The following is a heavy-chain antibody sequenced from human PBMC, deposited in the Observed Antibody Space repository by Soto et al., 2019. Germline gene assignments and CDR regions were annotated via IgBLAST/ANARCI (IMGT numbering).Heavy chain of an antibody. CDR3: VRDGTKTLRDWFDYGMDV. CDR1: GASISGFY. Sequence: SETLSLTCTVSGASISGFYWSWIRKSAGKGLEWIGRIYATGTTDYNPSLKSRVMMSVDTSKKQFSLKLRSVTAADTAVYYCVRDGTKTLRDWFDYGMDVWGQGTTVTVSS. J-gene: IGHJ6*02. D-gene: IGHD1-1*01. V-gene: IGHV4-4*07. CDR2: IYATGTT.